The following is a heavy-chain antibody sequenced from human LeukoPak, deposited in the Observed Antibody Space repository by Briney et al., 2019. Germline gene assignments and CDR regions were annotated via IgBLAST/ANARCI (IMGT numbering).Heavy chain of an antibody. CDR1: GGSFSGYY. D-gene: IGHD2-2*01. V-gene: IGHV4-34*01. CDR2: INHSGST. Sequence: SETLSLTCAVYGGSFSGYYWSWIRQPPGKGLEWIGEINHSGSTNYNPSLKSRVTISVDTSKNQFSLKLSSVNAADTAVYYCARGRPLGDIVVVPAEYYWGQGTLVTVSS. J-gene: IGHJ4*02. CDR3: ARGRPLGDIVVVPAEYY.